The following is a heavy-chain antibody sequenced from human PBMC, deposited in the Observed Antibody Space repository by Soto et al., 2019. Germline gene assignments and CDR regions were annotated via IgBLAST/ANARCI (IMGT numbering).Heavy chain of an antibody. CDR2: ISGSGGST. CDR3: AGRYDYIWGSYRLLGGDAFDI. V-gene: IGHV3-23*01. CDR1: GFTFSSYA. J-gene: IGHJ3*02. D-gene: IGHD3-16*02. Sequence: GGSLRLSCAASGFTFSSYAMSWVRQAPGKGLEWVSAISGSGGSTYYADSVKGRFTISRDNSKNTLYLQMNSLIAEDSAVDYCAGRYDYIWGSYRLLGGDAFDIWGQGTMVTVSS.